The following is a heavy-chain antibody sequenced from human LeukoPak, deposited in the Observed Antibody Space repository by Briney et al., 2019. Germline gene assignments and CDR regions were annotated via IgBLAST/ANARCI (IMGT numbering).Heavy chain of an antibody. CDR1: GFTLSSYS. Sequence: GGSLRLSCAASGFTLSSYSMNWVRPAPGRGLEWVSSISSSSSYIYYADSVKGRFTISRDNAKNSLYLQMNSLRAEDTAVYYCARETDPTDYWGQGTLVTVSS. J-gene: IGHJ4*02. CDR3: ARETDPTDY. V-gene: IGHV3-21*01. CDR2: ISSSSSYI.